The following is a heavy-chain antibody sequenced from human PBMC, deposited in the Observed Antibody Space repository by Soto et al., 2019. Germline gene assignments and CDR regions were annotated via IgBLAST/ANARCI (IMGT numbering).Heavy chain of an antibody. Sequence: GGSLRLSCAASGFTFSSYSMNWVRQAPGKGLEWVSSISSSSSYIYYADSVKGRFTISRDNAKNSLYLQMNSLRAEDTAVYYCARDYSPYRKQLGLSGMDVWGQGNPVTASS. D-gene: IGHD6-13*01. CDR1: GFTFSSYS. CDR3: ARDYSPYRKQLGLSGMDV. CDR2: ISSSSSYI. J-gene: IGHJ6*02. V-gene: IGHV3-21*01.